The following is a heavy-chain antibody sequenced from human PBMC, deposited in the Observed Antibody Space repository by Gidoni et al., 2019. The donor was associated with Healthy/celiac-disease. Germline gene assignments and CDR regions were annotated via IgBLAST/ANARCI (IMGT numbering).Heavy chain of an antibody. CDR3: ARDNIVVVPAATDIYYYYYGMDV. D-gene: IGHD2-2*01. V-gene: IGHV1-46*03. CDR2: INPSGGST. J-gene: IGHJ6*02. CDR1: GYTFPSYY. Sequence: QVQLVQSGAEVKKPGASVKVSCKASGYTFPSYYMPWVRQAPGQGLEWMGIINPSGGSTSYAQKFEGRVTMTRDTSTSTVYMELSSLRSEDTAVYYCARDNIVVVPAATDIYYYYYGMDVWGQGTTVTVSS.